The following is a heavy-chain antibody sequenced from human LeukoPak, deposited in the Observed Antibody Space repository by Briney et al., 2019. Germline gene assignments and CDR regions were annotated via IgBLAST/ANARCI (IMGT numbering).Heavy chain of an antibody. Sequence: SETLSLTCTVSGGSISSGSYYWSWIRQPAGKGLEWIGRIYTSGSTNYNPSLKSRVTISVDTSKNQFSLKLSSVTAADTAVYYCAREPRHRLIAAAGTTLFDAFDIWGQGTMVTVSS. J-gene: IGHJ3*02. V-gene: IGHV4-61*02. D-gene: IGHD6-13*01. CDR2: IYTSGST. CDR1: GGSISSGSYY. CDR3: AREPRHRLIAAAGTTLFDAFDI.